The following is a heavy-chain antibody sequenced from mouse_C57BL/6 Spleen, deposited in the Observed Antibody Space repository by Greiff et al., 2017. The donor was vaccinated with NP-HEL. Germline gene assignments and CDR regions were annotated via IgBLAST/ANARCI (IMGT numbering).Heavy chain of an antibody. CDR1: GFTFSSYA. D-gene: IGHD1-1*01. J-gene: IGHJ3*01. CDR3: TRDPYYYGSSSPFAY. V-gene: IGHV5-9-1*02. CDR2: ISSGGDYI. Sequence: EVHLVESGEGLVKPGGSLKLSCAASGFTFSSYAMSWVRQTPEKRLEWVAYISSGGDYIYYADTVKGRFTISRDNARNTLYLQMSSLKSEDTAMYYCTRDPYYYGSSSPFAYWGQGTLVTVSA.